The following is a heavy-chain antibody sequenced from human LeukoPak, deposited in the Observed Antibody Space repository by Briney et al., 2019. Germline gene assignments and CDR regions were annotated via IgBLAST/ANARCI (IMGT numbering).Heavy chain of an antibody. CDR2: ISGSGGST. J-gene: IGHJ4*02. Sequence: GGSLRLSCAASGFTFSSYAMSWARQAPGKGLEWVSAISGSGGSTYYADSVKGRFTISRDNSKNTLYLQMNSLRAEDTAVYYCAKEGKQWLVQNPDYWGQGTLVTVSS. CDR1: GFTFSSYA. CDR3: AKEGKQWLVQNPDY. D-gene: IGHD6-19*01. V-gene: IGHV3-23*01.